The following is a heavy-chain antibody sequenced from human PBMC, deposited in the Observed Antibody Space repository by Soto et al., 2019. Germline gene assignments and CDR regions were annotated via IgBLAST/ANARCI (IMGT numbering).Heavy chain of an antibody. CDR3: VRGGTHHGFDI. V-gene: IGHV1-2*02. CDR2: ITPNSGGA. J-gene: IGHJ3*02. CDR1: GYSFTTYY. Sequence: QVQLVQSGAEVKKPGASVKVSCKASGYSFTTYYIHWVRQAPGQGLEWMGWITPNSGGANYAQRFRGRITMTRDTSISTAYLEVSRLKYDDTAMYYCVRGGTHHGFDIWGQGTLVTVFS.